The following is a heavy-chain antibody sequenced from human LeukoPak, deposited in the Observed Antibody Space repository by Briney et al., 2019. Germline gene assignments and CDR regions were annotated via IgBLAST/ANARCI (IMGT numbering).Heavy chain of an antibody. CDR2: IYTSGST. CDR1: GGSISSNY. J-gene: IGHJ3*02. D-gene: IGHD3-3*01. CDR3: AKSPNYDFWSGHNDAFDI. V-gene: IGHV4-4*07. Sequence: SETLSLTCTVSGGSISSNYWYWIRQPAGKGLEWIGRIYTSGSTNYNPSLKSRVTMSADTSKNQFSLKLSSVTAADTAVYYCAKSPNYDFWSGHNDAFDIWGQGTMVTVSS.